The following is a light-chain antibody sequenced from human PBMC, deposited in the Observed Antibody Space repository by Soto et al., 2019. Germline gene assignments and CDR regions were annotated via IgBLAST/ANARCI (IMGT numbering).Light chain of an antibody. CDR2: GAS. CDR3: QQYNNWPLF. J-gene: IGKJ3*01. CDR1: QSVSSN. V-gene: IGKV3-15*01. Sequence: EIVMTQSPATLSVSPGERATLSCRASQSVSSNLACYQQKPGQAPRLLIYGASTRATGIPARFSGSGSGTEFTLTISSLQSEDFAVYYCQQYNNWPLFFGPETKVDIK.